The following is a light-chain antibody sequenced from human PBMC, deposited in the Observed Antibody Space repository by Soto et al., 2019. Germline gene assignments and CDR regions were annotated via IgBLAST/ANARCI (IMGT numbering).Light chain of an antibody. CDR2: DAP. V-gene: IGKV1-5*01. Sequence: DIQMTQSPSTLPASVGDRVTITCRASQSISSWLAWYQQKPGKAPKLLIYDAPSLESGVPSRFSGSGSGTKFTLTISSLQPDDFATYYCQQYNSYSTSGQGTKLEIK. CDR3: QQYNSYST. CDR1: QSISSW. J-gene: IGKJ2*01.